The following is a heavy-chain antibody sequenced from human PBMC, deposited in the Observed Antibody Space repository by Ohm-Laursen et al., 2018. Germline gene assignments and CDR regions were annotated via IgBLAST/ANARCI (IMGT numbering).Heavy chain of an antibody. D-gene: IGHD3-22*01. Sequence: GSSVKVSCKASGGTFSSYAISWVRQAPGQGLEWMGGIIPIFGTANYAQKFQGRVTITADKSTSTTYMELSSLRSEDTAVYYCARDQYYDSSGYYWGWGQGTLVTVSS. CDR2: IIPIFGTA. CDR3: ARDQYYDSSGYYWG. J-gene: IGHJ4*02. V-gene: IGHV1-69*06. CDR1: GGTFSSYA.